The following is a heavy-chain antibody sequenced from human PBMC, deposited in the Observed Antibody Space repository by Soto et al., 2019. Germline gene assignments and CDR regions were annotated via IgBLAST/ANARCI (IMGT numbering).Heavy chain of an antibody. D-gene: IGHD3-3*01. CDR2: INHSGST. J-gene: IGHJ4*02. CDR1: GGSFSGYY. Sequence: QVQLQQWGAGLLKPSETLSLTCAVYGGSFSGYYWSWIRQPPGKGLEWIGEINHSGSTNYNPSLRSRVTISVDTSKNQLSLKLRSVTAADTAVYYCARASKTYYDFWSGYPQYYFDYWGQGTLVTVSS. CDR3: ARASKTYYDFWSGYPQYYFDY. V-gene: IGHV4-34*01.